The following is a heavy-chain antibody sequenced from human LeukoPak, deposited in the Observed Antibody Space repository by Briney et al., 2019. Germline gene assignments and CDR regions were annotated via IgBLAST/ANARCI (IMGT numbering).Heavy chain of an antibody. CDR1: GFTFSSYA. Sequence: GGSLRLSCAASGFTFSSYAMSWVRQAPGKGLEWVSGISGNTYITYYADSVKGRFTVSRDNSKNTLYLQMNSLRAEDTAVYYCAKRTGYYFEYWGQGTLVTVSS. D-gene: IGHD3-9*01. CDR3: AKRTGYYFEY. CDR2: ISGNTYIT. J-gene: IGHJ4*02. V-gene: IGHV3-23*01.